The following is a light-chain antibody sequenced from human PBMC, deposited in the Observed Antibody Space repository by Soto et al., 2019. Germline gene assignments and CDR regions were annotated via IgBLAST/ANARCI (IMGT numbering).Light chain of an antibody. CDR2: GAS. Sequence: EIVLTQSPGTLSLSPGERATLSCRASQSVSSSYLAWYQQNPGQAPRLLIYGASSRATGIPDRFSGSGSGTDFTLTISRREPEDFAVYYCQQYGSSPPYTFGQGTKLEIK. J-gene: IGKJ2*01. CDR3: QQYGSSPPYT. CDR1: QSVSSSY. V-gene: IGKV3-20*01.